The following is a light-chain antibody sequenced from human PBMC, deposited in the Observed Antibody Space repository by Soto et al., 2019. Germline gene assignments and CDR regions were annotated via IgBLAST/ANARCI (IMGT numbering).Light chain of an antibody. V-gene: IGLV1-44*01. J-gene: IGLJ3*02. CDR1: SSNIGTNT. CDR2: SNN. Sequence: QSMLTQPPSASGTPGQRVTISCSGSSSNIGTNTVNWYQQFPGTAPKLLIYSNNQRPSGVPDRFSDSKSGTSASLAISGLQSEDEADYYCAAWDDSLNGWVFGGGTKLTVL. CDR3: AAWDDSLNGWV.